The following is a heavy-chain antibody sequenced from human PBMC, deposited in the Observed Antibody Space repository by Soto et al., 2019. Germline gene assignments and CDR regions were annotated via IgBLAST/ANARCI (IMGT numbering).Heavy chain of an antibody. J-gene: IGHJ4*02. CDR1: GFTFSSYA. V-gene: IGHV3-23*01. Sequence: GGSLRLSCAASGFTFSSYAMSWVRQAPGKGLEWVSAISGSGGSTYYADSVKGRFTISRDNSKNTLYLQMNSLRAEDTAVYYCAKDRANYDILTGYSFDYWGQGTLVTVSS. D-gene: IGHD3-9*01. CDR3: AKDRANYDILTGYSFDY. CDR2: ISGSGGST.